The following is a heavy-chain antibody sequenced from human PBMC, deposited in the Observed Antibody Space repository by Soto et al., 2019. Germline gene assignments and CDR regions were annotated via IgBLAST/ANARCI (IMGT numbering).Heavy chain of an antibody. J-gene: IGHJ4*02. D-gene: IGHD1-26*01. V-gene: IGHV1-18*04. CDR2: ISAYNGNT. CDR1: GYTFTSYG. Sequence: ASVKVSCKASGYTFTSYGISWVRQAPGQGLEWMGWISAYNGNTNYAQKLQGRVTMTTDTSTSTAYMELNNLSPDDTAVYYCGRGRSGQIVVLYWGQGTPVNVSS. CDR3: GRGRSGQIVVLY.